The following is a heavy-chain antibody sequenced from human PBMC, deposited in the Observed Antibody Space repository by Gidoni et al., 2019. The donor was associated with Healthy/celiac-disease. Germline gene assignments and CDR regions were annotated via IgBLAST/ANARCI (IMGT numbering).Heavy chain of an antibody. V-gene: IGHV1-18*01. D-gene: IGHD3-16*01. J-gene: IGHJ6*03. CDR3: AGVCRVGGWPLPLDYYYMDV. CDR2: ISAYNGNT. Sequence: QVQLVQSGAEVKKPGASVKVSCKASGYTFTSYGISWVRQGPGQGLEWMGWISAYNGNTNYAQKLQGRVTMTTDTSTSTAYMELRSLRSDDTAVYYCAGVCRVGGWPLPLDYYYMDVWGKGTTVTVSS. CDR1: GYTFTSYG.